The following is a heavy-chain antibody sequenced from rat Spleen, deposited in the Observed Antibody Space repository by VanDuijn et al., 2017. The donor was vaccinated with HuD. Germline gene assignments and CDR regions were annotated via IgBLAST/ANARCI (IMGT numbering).Heavy chain of an antibody. CDR2: INYDGSSI. CDR3: TRDRILRSTGFDH. Sequence: EVQLVESGGGLVQPGRSLKLSCAASGFIFSDYHLAWVRQAPTKGLEWVASINYDGSSIYYRDSVKGRFTVSRDNAKSSLYLQMDSLRSEDSATYYCTRDRILRSTGFDHWGQGVMVTVSS. D-gene: IGHD1-6*01. J-gene: IGHJ2*01. V-gene: IGHV5-20*01. CDR1: GFIFSDYH.